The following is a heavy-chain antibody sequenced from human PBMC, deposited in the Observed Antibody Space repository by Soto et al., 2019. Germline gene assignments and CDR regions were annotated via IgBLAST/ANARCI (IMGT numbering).Heavy chain of an antibody. CDR2: ISSSSSYI. CDR3: ARALRGIAAAGTKPYYYYGMDV. J-gene: IGHJ6*02. CDR1: GFTFSSYS. Sequence: GGSLRLSCAASGFTFSSYSMNWVRQAPGKGLEWVSSISSSSSYIYYADSVKGRFTISRDNAKNSLYLQMNSLRAEDTAVYYCARALRGIAAAGTKPYYYYGMDVWGQGTTVTVSS. D-gene: IGHD6-13*01. V-gene: IGHV3-21*01.